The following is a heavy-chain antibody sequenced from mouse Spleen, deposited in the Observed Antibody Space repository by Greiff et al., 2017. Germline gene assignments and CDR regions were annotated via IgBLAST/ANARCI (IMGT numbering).Heavy chain of an antibody. CDR3: TRKDYRYDEDYAMDY. J-gene: IGHJ4*01. V-gene: IGHV1-5*01. CDR2: IYPGNSDT. Sequence: EVQLQQSGTVLARPGASVKMSCKASGYTFTSYWMHWVKQRPGQGLEWIGAIYPGNSDTSYNQKFKGKAKLTAVTSTSTAYMELSSLTNEDSAVYYCTRKDYRYDEDYAMDYWGQGTSVTVSS. CDR1: GYTFTSYW. D-gene: IGHD2-14*01.